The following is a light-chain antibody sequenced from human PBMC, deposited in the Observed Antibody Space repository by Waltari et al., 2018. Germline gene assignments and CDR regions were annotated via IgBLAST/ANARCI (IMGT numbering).Light chain of an antibody. J-gene: IGKJ1*01. V-gene: IGKV3D-15*01. CDR1: QSAKTS. CDR2: RAS. Sequence: EVVTTQSPATLSVSPGERVSLSCRASQSAKTSLAWYQQTPGQAPRPLVYRASTRAAGVPDRFSGSGSGTEFTLTISSLQSEDSAIYYCQQYNIWPWTFGPGTNVDIK. CDR3: QQYNIWPWT.